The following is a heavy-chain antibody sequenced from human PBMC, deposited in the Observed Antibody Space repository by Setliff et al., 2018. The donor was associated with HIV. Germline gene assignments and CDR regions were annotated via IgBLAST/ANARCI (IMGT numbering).Heavy chain of an antibody. J-gene: IGHJ4*02. CDR1: GYTFTSYG. Sequence: ASVKVSCKASGYTFTSYGMSWVRQAPGQGLEWMGWINTYTGNPTYAQDFTGRFVFSLDTSVSTAYLQISSLKAEDIAVYYCARDGCYYDSSRHLAYYFDYWGQGTLVTVSS. CDR3: ARDGCYYDSSRHLAYYFDY. CDR2: INTYTGNP. D-gene: IGHD3-22*01. V-gene: IGHV7-4-1*02.